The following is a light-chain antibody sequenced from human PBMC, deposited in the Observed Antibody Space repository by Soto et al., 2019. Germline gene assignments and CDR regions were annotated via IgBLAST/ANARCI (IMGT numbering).Light chain of an antibody. CDR3: ETWDISLSVLV. CDR2: ENN. V-gene: IGLV1-51*02. J-gene: IGLJ2*01. Sequence: QSVLTQPPSVSAAPGQKVTISCSGSSSNIGSNYVSWYQQLPGTAPKLLIYENNKRPSGIPDRFSGSKSGTSATLGITGLKTGDEADFYCETWDISLSVLVFGGGTKVTVL. CDR1: SSNIGSNY.